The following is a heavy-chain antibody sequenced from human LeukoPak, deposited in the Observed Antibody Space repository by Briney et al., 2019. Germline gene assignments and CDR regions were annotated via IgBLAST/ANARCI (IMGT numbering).Heavy chain of an antibody. J-gene: IGHJ6*03. D-gene: IGHD1-20*01. CDR1: GGTFSSYA. CDR3: ARVSNWNYDYYYYMDV. V-gene: IGHV1-69*13. Sequence: SVKVSCKASGGTFSSYAISWVRQAPGQGLEWMGGIIPIFGTANYAQKFQGRVTITADESTSTAYMELSSLRSEDTAVYYCARVSNWNYDYYYYMDVWGKGTTVTVSS. CDR2: IIPIFGTA.